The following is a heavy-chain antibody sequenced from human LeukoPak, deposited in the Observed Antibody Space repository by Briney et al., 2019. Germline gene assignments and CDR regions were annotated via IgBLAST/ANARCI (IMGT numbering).Heavy chain of an antibody. CDR2: IYYSGST. CDR3: ARMYNWNYGNLYYYYYMDV. V-gene: IGHV4-39*07. D-gene: IGHD1-7*01. J-gene: IGHJ6*03. CDR1: GGSISSSSYY. Sequence: KPSETLSLTCTVSGGSISSSSYYWGWIRQPPGKGLEWIGSIYYSGSTYYNPSLKSRVTISIDTSKNQFSLELSSVTAADTAVYYCARMYNWNYGNLYYYYYMDVWGKGTTVTVSS.